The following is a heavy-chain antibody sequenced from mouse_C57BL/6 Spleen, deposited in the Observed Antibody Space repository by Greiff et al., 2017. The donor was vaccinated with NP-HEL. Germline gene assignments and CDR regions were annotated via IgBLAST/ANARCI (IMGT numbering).Heavy chain of an antibody. J-gene: IGHJ1*03. D-gene: IGHD1-1*01. V-gene: IGHV1-72*01. Sequence: QLQQPGAELVKPGASVQLSCKASGYTFTSYWMHWVKQRPGRGLEWIGRIDPNSGGTKYNEKFKSKATLTVDKPSSTAYMQLSSLTSEDSAVYYCARAIYYGSSYPWYFDVWGTGTTVTVSS. CDR3: ARAIYYGSSYPWYFDV. CDR2: IDPNSGGT. CDR1: GYTFTSYW.